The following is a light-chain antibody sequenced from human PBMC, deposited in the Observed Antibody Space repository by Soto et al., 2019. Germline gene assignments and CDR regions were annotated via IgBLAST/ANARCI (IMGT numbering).Light chain of an antibody. CDR1: SSDIGGYKY. CDR3: SSYRSSSTLDV. Sequence: QSVLTQPASVSGSPGQSITISCTGTSSDIGGYKYVSWYQHHPGKAPKLMIYEVSNRPSGISNRFSGSKFGNTASLTISGLQAEDEADYYCSSYRSSSTLDVFGTGTKLTVL. V-gene: IGLV2-14*01. J-gene: IGLJ1*01. CDR2: EVS.